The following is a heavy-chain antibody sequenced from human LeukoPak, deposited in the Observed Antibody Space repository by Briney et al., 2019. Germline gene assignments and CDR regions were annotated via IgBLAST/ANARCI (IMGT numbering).Heavy chain of an antibody. Sequence: PGGSLRLSCATSGFTFSNYGMHWVRQTPGKGLEWVAVISFDGSSKYYGDSVKGRFTISRDNSKNTLYLQMNSLRAEDTAVYYCAKVYCTNGVCYFFDYWGQGTLVTVSS. CDR3: AKVYCTNGVCYFFDY. V-gene: IGHV3-30-3*01. CDR2: ISFDGSSK. D-gene: IGHD2-8*01. J-gene: IGHJ4*02. CDR1: GFTFSNYG.